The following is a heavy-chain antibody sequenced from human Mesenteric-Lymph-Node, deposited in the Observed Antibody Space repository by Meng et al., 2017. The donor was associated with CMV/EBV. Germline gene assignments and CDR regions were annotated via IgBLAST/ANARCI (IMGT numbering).Heavy chain of an antibody. Sequence: SETLSLTCTASGGSITRSRYYWGWIRQPPGKGLEWIGTIYYSGSTYYNPSLKSRVTISLDTSKSHFSLKLTSVTAADTAVYYCARLQPLVSFDYWGQGTLVTVSS. CDR2: IYYSGST. V-gene: IGHV4-39*07. CDR3: ARLQPLVSFDY. CDR1: GGSITRSRYY. D-gene: IGHD6-6*01. J-gene: IGHJ4*02.